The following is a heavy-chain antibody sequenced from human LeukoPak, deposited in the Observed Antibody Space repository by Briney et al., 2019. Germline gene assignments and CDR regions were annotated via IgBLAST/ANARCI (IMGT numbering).Heavy chain of an antibody. D-gene: IGHD1-14*01. CDR3: ARFPGGAEYRHYYYMDV. CDR2: IYYSETT. Sequence: SETLSLTCTVSGDSISSYYWSWIRQPPGKGLECIGFIYYSETTNYNPSFKSRVTISVDTSKNQLSLKLNSVTAADTAVYYCARFPGGAEYRHYYYMDVWGKGTTVTVSS. CDR1: GDSISSYY. V-gene: IGHV4-59*01. J-gene: IGHJ6*03.